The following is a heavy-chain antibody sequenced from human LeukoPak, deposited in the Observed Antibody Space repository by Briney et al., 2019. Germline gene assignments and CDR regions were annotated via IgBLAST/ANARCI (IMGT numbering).Heavy chain of an antibody. CDR3: ARGLRAMVRASPFDY. CDR2: INHSRST. Sequence: SETLSLTCAVYGGSFSGYYWSWIRQPPGKGLEWIGEINHSRSTNYNPSLKSRVTISVDTSKNQFSLKLSSVTAADTAVYYCARGLRAMVRASPFDYWGQGTLVTVSS. J-gene: IGHJ4*02. D-gene: IGHD3-10*01. CDR1: GGSFSGYY. V-gene: IGHV4-34*01.